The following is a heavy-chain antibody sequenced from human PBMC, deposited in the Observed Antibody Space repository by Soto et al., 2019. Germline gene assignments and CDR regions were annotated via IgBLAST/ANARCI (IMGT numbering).Heavy chain of an antibody. D-gene: IGHD3-3*01. Sequence: QMQLVQSGAEVKKPGASVHVSCTASGYTFTSYQMHWVRQAPGQGLAWMWIINPSGGRRTYAPRLQGRVMMTRDTSTNTVYMELRRLRSEDTAVYYCARDGPPTTTGVGPSYTMDVWGQGNTVTVS. CDR3: ARDGPPTTTGVGPSYTMDV. J-gene: IGHJ6*02. V-gene: IGHV1-46*04. CDR2: INPSGGRR. CDR1: GYTFTSYQ.